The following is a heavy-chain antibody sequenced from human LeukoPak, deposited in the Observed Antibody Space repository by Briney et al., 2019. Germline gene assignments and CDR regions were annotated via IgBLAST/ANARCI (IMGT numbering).Heavy chain of an antibody. D-gene: IGHD6-19*01. Sequence: SETLSLTCTVSGGSISSYYWSWIRQPAGKGLEWIGRIYTSGSTNYNPSLKSRVTMSVDTSKNQFSLKLSSVTAADTAVYYCARLEGSLPDSSGWYVPFGDPHLGMDVWGQGTTVTVSS. CDR3: ARLEGSLPDSSGWYVPFGDPHLGMDV. J-gene: IGHJ6*02. CDR2: IYTSGST. V-gene: IGHV4-4*07. CDR1: GGSISSYY.